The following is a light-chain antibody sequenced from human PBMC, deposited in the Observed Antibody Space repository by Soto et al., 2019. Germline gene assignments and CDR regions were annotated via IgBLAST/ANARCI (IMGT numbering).Light chain of an antibody. Sequence: EIALTQSPCTLSLSPGERATLSCRASQSISSSYVAWYQQKPGQAPRLLINGASSRASGIPDRFSGSGSGTDFTLTISSLEPEDFAVYYCQQSHNWPRTFGQGTNVDIK. J-gene: IGKJ1*01. CDR3: QQSHNWPRT. CDR1: QSISSSY. CDR2: GAS. V-gene: IGKV3D-20*02.